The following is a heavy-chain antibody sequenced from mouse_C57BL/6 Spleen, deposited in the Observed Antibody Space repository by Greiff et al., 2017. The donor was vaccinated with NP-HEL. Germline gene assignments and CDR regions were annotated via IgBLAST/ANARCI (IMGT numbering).Heavy chain of an antibody. CDR2: INRDGGST. CDR1: EYEFPSHD. Sequence: EVQVVESGGGLVQPGESLKLSCESNEYEFPSHDMSWVRQTPGKRLELVAAINRDGGSTYYPDTMERRVIISRDNTKKTQYLQMSRLRAEDTALYYCARHGYYAMDYWGQGTSVTVSS. V-gene: IGHV5-2*01. J-gene: IGHJ4*01. CDR3: ARHGYYAMDY.